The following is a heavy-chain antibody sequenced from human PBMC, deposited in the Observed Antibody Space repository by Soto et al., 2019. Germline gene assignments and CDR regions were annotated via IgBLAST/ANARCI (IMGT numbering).Heavy chain of an antibody. Sequence: QLQLQESCPGLVKPSETLSLTCTVSGGSISSSSYYWGWIRQPPGKGLEWIGSIYSSGSTYYNPSLKSRVTISVDTSKNQFSLKLSSVTAADTAVYYCATRMSTYYDYIWGSYTPNAFDIWGQGTMVTVSS. V-gene: IGHV4-39*01. J-gene: IGHJ3*02. D-gene: IGHD3-16*01. CDR1: GGSISSSSYY. CDR3: ATRMSTYYDYIWGSYTPNAFDI. CDR2: IYSSGST.